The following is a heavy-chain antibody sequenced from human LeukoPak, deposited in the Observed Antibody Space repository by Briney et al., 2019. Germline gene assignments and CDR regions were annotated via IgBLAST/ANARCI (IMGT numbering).Heavy chain of an antibody. CDR3: ANLGYCSGGSCYPDFDP. CDR2: ISGSGGST. J-gene: IGHJ5*02. Sequence: GGSLGLSCAASGFTFSSYGMSWVRQAPGKGLEWVSAISGSGGSTYYADSVKGRFTISRDNSKNTLYLQMNSLRAEDTAVYYCANLGYCSGGSCYPDFDPWGQGTLVTVSS. V-gene: IGHV3-23*01. D-gene: IGHD2-15*01. CDR1: GFTFSSYG.